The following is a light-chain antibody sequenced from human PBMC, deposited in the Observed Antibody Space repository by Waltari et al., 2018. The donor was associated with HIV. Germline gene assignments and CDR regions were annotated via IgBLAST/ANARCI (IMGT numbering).Light chain of an antibody. V-gene: IGKV4-1*01. CDR3: LQYYTTPRT. J-gene: IGKJ1*01. CDR2: WAS. Sequence: DIEMAQSPDSLAVSLGERATINCKSSQSVLYSSKNKNYLAWYQQKPGQPPMLLIYWASTRESGVPDRFSGSGSGTDFTLTISTLQAEDVAVYFCLQYYTTPRTFGQGTQVEI. CDR1: QSVLYSSKNKNY.